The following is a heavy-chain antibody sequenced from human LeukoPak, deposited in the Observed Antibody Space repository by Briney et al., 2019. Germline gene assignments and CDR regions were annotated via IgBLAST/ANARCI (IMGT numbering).Heavy chain of an antibody. V-gene: IGHV3-30*18. CDR1: GFTFSSYG. D-gene: IGHD3-22*01. J-gene: IGHJ4*02. Sequence: PGGSLRLSCAASGFTFSSYGMHWVRQAPGKGLEWVAVISYDGSNKYYADSVKGRFTISRDNSKNTLYLQMNSLRAEDTAVYYCAEPPYYYDSSGYLDYWGQGTLVTVSS. CDR3: AEPPYYYDSSGYLDY. CDR2: ISYDGSNK.